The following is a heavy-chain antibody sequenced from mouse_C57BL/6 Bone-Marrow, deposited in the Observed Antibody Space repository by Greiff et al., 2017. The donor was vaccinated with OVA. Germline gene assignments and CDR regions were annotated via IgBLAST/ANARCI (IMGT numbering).Heavy chain of an antibody. CDR1: GYTFTSYW. V-gene: IGHV1-64*01. CDR2: INPNSGST. CDR3: ARPKGWGSSPLAY. D-gene: IGHD1-1*01. J-gene: IGHJ3*01. Sequence: QVQLQQPGAELVKPGASVKLSCKASGYTFTSYWMHWVKQRPGQGLEWIGMINPNSGSTNSTEKLKSKATLTVDKSSSTPYMQLSSLTSEDSAVYDCARPKGWGSSPLAYWGQGTLVTVSA.